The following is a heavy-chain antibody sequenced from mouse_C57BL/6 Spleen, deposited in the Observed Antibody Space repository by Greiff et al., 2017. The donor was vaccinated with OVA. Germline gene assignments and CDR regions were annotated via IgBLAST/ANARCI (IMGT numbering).Heavy chain of an antibody. Sequence: QVHVKQPGADLVKPGASVKVSCKASGYTFTSYWMHWVKQRPGQGLEWIGRIHPSDSDTNYNQKFKGKATLTVDKSSSTAYMQLSSLTSEDSAVYYCAIETYDYDVGYAMDYWGQGTSVTVSS. CDR2: IHPSDSDT. CDR1: GYTFTSYW. D-gene: IGHD2-4*01. J-gene: IGHJ4*01. V-gene: IGHV1-74*01. CDR3: AIETYDYDVGYAMDY.